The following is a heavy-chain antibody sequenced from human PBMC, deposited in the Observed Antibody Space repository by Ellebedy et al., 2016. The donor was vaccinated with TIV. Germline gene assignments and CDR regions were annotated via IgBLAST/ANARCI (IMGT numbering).Heavy chain of an antibody. CDR2: ISTITNY. J-gene: IGHJ4*02. CDR1: GFTFSTYS. V-gene: IGHV3-21*01. D-gene: IGHD2-15*01. CDR3: SRGGGCGGGTCYYPDF. Sequence: GESLKISCAASGFTFSTYSLNWVRQAPGKGLEWVSSISTITNYADSVRGRFTISSDNAKNSLYLQMNSLRAEDTAVYYCSRGGGCGGGTCYYPDFWGQGTLVTVSS.